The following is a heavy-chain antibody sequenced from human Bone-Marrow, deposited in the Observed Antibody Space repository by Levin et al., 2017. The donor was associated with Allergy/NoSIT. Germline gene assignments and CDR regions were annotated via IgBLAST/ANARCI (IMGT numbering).Heavy chain of an antibody. CDR1: GFTFGDYA. CDR2: IRSKAYGGTT. Sequence: GGSLRLSCTASGFTFGDYAMSWVRQAPGKGLEWVGFIRSKAYGGTTEYAASVKGRFTISRDDSKSIAYLQMNSLKTEDTAVYYCTRAVAYCSGGSCLPTNDYWGQGTLVTVSS. CDR3: TRAVAYCSGGSCLPTNDY. D-gene: IGHD2-15*01. J-gene: IGHJ4*02. V-gene: IGHV3-49*04.